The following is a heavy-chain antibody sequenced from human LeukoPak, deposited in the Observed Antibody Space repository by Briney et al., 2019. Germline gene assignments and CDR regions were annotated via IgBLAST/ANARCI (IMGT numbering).Heavy chain of an antibody. Sequence: GGSLRLSCAASGFTFSSYAMHWVRQAPGKGLEWVAVISYDGSNKYYADSVKGRFTISRDNSKNTLYLQMSSLRAEDTAVYYCARDSYDSSGYYPLFDYWGQGTLVTVSS. CDR2: ISYDGSNK. CDR1: GFTFSSYA. J-gene: IGHJ4*02. V-gene: IGHV3-30-3*01. CDR3: ARDSYDSSGYYPLFDY. D-gene: IGHD3-22*01.